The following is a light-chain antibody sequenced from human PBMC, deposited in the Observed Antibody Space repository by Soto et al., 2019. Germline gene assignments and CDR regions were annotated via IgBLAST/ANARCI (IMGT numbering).Light chain of an antibody. V-gene: IGLV2-14*01. J-gene: IGLJ1*01. Sequence: QSVLTQPASVSGSPGQSITISCTGTSSDIGDNNYVSWYQQHPGKAPKLMIYDVRHRPSGVSIRFSGSKSGNTASLTISALQAEDEADYYCSSYRISSTYAFGTGTKVTVL. CDR3: SSYRISSTYA. CDR2: DVR. CDR1: SSDIGDNNY.